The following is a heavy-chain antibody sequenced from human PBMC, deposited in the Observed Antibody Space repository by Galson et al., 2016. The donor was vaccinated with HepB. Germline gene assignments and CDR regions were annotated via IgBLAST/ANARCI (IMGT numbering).Heavy chain of an antibody. Sequence: SLRLSCAVSGFTFSDYWMSWVRQAPGKGLEWVANIKQDGSEKYYVDSVRGRFAISRDIAKNSLSLQMHSLRAEDTAIYYCARDRLSYGMDVWGKGTTVIVSS. D-gene: IGHD6-19*01. J-gene: IGHJ6*04. V-gene: IGHV3-7*01. CDR2: IKQDGSEK. CDR1: GFTFSDYW. CDR3: ARDRLSYGMDV.